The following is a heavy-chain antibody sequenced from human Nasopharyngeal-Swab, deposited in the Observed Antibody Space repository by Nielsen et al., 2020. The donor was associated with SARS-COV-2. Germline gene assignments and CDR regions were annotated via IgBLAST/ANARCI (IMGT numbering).Heavy chain of an antibody. J-gene: IGHJ4*02. D-gene: IGHD6-19*01. CDR1: GFKFDENT. CDR3: ARGTSDWRGIDY. CDR2: TRGDDGT. Sequence: GESLKISCAASGFKFDENTMHWVRHTPEKGLQWVSLTRGDDGTSFADSVKGRFTISRDNAKNTLYLQMNSLRVEDTAVYFCARGTSDWRGIDYWGQGTLVTVSS. V-gene: IGHV3-43*01.